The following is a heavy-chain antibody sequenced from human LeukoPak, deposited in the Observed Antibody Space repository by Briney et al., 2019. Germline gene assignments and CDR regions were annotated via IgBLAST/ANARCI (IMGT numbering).Heavy chain of an antibody. J-gene: IGHJ4*02. V-gene: IGHV3-33*01. CDR2: IWYDGSNK. D-gene: IGHD3-22*01. CDR1: GITFSSYG. CDR3: ARDPNIGSGYYFDY. Sequence: GGSLRLSCAASGITFSSYGMHWVRQAPGKGLEWVAVIWYDGSNKYYADSVKGRFTISRDNSKNTLYLQMNSLRAEDTAVYYCARDPNIGSGYYFDYWGQGTLVTVSS.